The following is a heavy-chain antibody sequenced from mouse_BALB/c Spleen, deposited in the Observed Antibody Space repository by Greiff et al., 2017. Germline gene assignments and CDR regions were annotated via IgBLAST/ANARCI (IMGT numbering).Heavy chain of an antibody. Sequence: EVKLMESGGGLVKPGGSLKLSCAASGFTFSDYYMYWVRQTPEKRLEWVATISDGGSYTYYPDSVKGRFTISRDNAKNNQYLQMSSLKSEDTAMYYCARVEYDEDYAMDYWGQGTSVTVSS. CDR2: ISDGGSYT. J-gene: IGHJ4*01. CDR3: ARVEYDEDYAMDY. D-gene: IGHD2-4*01. V-gene: IGHV5-4*02. CDR1: GFTFSDYY.